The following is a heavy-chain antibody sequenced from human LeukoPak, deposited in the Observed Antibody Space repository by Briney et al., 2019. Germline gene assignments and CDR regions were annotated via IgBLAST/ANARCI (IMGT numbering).Heavy chain of an antibody. Sequence: PSETLSLTCTVSGGSINSHYWSWIRQPPGKGLEWLGYIYYSGTTNFSPSLKSRVTISVDTSKNHFSLNLSSVTAADTAIYYCARVSYDFWSGGNNWFDPWGQGTLVTVSS. J-gene: IGHJ5*02. D-gene: IGHD3-3*01. CDR3: ARVSYDFWSGGNNWFDP. CDR2: IYYSGTT. CDR1: GGSINSHY. V-gene: IGHV4-59*11.